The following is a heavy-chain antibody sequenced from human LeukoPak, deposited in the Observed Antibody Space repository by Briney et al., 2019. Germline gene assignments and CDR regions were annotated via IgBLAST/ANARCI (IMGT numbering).Heavy chain of an antibody. D-gene: IGHD3-16*01. CDR2: ISYDGSNK. CDR3: AKDPYYDYVWGSQSGVYFDY. V-gene: IGHV3-30*18. J-gene: IGHJ4*02. Sequence: GGSLRLSCAASGFTFSSYGMHWVRQAPGKGLEWVAVISYDGSNKYYADSVKGRFTISRDNSKNTLYLQMNSLRAEDTAVYYCAKDPYYDYVWGSQSGVYFDYWGQGTLVTVSS. CDR1: GFTFSSYG.